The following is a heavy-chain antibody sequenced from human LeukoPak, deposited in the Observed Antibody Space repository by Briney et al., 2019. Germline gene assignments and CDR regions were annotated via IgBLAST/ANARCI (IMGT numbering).Heavy chain of an antibody. V-gene: IGHV4-30-4*01. CDR2: IYYSGST. CDR1: GGSISSGDYY. Sequence: SETLSLTCTVSGGSISSGDYYWSWIRQPPGKGLEWIGYIYYSGSTYYNPSLKSRVTISVDTSKNQFSLKLSSVTAADTAVYYCARAQSSYDFWSGLYYYGMDVWGQGTTVTVSS. J-gene: IGHJ6*02. D-gene: IGHD3-3*01. CDR3: ARAQSSYDFWSGLYYYGMDV.